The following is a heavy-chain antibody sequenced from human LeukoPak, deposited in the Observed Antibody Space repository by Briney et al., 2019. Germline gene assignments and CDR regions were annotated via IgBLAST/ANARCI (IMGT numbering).Heavy chain of an antibody. CDR2: IKQDGNEK. D-gene: IGHD1/OR15-1a*01. J-gene: IGHJ5*02. CDR1: GFRFSTYW. Sequence: GGSLRLSCTASGFRFSTYWMSWVRQAPGKGLEWVAKIKQDGNEKDYVDSVKGRFTISRDNAEQSLYLQMNSLRVDDTAVYYCGTVHRYNWFDPWGQGTLVTVSS. V-gene: IGHV3-7*01. CDR3: GTVHRYNWFDP.